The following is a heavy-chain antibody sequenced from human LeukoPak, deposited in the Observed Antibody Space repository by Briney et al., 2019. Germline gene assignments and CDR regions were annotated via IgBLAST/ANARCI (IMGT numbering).Heavy chain of an antibody. J-gene: IGHJ4*02. Sequence: GESLKISXKGSGYSFTSYWIGWVRQMPGKGLEWMGIIYPGDSDTTYSPSFQGQVTISADKSISTAYLHWSSLKASDTAMYYCAREITMVRGARFFDYWGQGTLVTVSS. CDR2: IYPGDSDT. CDR1: GYSFTSYW. CDR3: AREITMVRGARFFDY. D-gene: IGHD3-10*01. V-gene: IGHV5-51*01.